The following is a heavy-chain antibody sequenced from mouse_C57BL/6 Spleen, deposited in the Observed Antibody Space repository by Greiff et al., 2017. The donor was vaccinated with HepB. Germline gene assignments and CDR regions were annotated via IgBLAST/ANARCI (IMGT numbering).Heavy chain of an antibody. CDR2: IDPSDSET. CDR3: ARDYGSRLYWYFDV. J-gene: IGHJ1*03. Sequence: QVQLQQPGAELVRPGSSVKLSCKASGYTFTSYWLHWVKQRPIQGLEWIGNIDPSDSETHYNQKFKDKATLTVDKSSSTAYMQLSSLTSEESAVYYCARDYGSRLYWYFDVWGTGTTVTVSS. D-gene: IGHD1-1*01. CDR1: GYTFTSYW. V-gene: IGHV1-52*01.